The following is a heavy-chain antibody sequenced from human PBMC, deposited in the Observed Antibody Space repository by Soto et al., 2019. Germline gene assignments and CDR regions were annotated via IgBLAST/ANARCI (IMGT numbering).Heavy chain of an antibody. D-gene: IGHD6-19*01. CDR3: GKDLMGEQWLGVMHY. CDR1: GFSFSDYG. J-gene: IGHJ4*02. V-gene: IGHV3-30*18. CDR2: LSYDGDKE. Sequence: QVQLEESGGNVVQPGRSLRLSCAASGFSFSDYGMHWVRQAPGKGLESVALLSYDGDKEYYADSVTGRFTISRDNSKNTVFLQMNSLRPEDTAVYYCGKDLMGEQWLGVMHYWGQGTLVTVSS.